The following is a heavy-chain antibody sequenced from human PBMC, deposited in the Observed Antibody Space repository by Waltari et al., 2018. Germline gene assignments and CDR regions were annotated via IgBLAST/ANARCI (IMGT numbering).Heavy chain of an antibody. D-gene: IGHD2-2*01. Sequence: EVQLVESGGGLVQPGRSLRLSCAASGFTFADYAMHWVRQAPGKGLAWVSGLSWNSGSIGYADSVKGRFTISMDNAKNSMYLQMNSRRAEDTALYYCAKASCSSTSCDAFDIWGQGTMVTVSS. CDR1: GFTFADYA. J-gene: IGHJ3*02. V-gene: IGHV3-9*01. CDR3: AKASCSSTSCDAFDI. CDR2: LSWNSGSI.